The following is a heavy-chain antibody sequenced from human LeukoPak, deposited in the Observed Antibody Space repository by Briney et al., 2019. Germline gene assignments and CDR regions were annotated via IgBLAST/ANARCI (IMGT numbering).Heavy chain of an antibody. Sequence: PSETLSLTCTVSGGSISSYYWSWIRQPPGKGLALIGYFYHSGSTNYNPSLKSRVTISVDTSKNQFSLNLRSVTAADTAVYYCARGEDLGYYFDYWGQGTLVTVSS. CDR1: GGSISSYY. CDR2: FYHSGST. J-gene: IGHJ4*02. V-gene: IGHV4-59*01. CDR3: ARGEDLGYYFDY. D-gene: IGHD1-26*01.